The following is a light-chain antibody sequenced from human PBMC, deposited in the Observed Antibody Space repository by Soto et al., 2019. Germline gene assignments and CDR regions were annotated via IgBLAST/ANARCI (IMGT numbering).Light chain of an antibody. Sequence: DIQMTQSPSTLSASVVDRVNITCRASQSISRWLAWYHPTPGKAPKVLIYDASSLESGVPPRFSGSGSGTEFTLTISSLQPDDFATYYCQQYNSYPWTCGQGTKGDIK. V-gene: IGKV1-5*01. CDR2: DAS. J-gene: IGKJ1*01. CDR1: QSISRW. CDR3: QQYNSYPWT.